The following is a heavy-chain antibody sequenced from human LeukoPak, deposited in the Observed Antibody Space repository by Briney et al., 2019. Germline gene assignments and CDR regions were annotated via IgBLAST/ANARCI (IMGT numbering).Heavy chain of an antibody. Sequence: PSETLSLTCTVSGVSMSSDYWSWIRQRPGKGVEGICYVSYGGNTNYHPSLKSRVTISVDTSKNQFSLKLSSVPAADTAVYYCARGLQWDLQAFDIWGQGTMVTVSS. CDR1: GVSMSSDY. J-gene: IGHJ3*02. CDR3: ARGLQWDLQAFDI. CDR2: VSYGGNT. D-gene: IGHD1-26*01. V-gene: IGHV4-59*01.